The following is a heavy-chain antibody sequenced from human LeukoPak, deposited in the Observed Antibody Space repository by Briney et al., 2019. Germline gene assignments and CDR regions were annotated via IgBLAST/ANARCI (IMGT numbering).Heavy chain of an antibody. D-gene: IGHD6-19*01. J-gene: IGHJ6*03. Sequence: GASVKVSCKASGGTFSSYAISWVRQAPGQGLEWMGGIIPIFGTANYAQKFQGRVTITADESTSTAYMELSSLRSEDTAVYYCARGDGAVAGTSLRYYYYYMDVWGKGTTVTISS. CDR1: GGTFSSYA. CDR3: ARGDGAVAGTSLRYYYYYMDV. V-gene: IGHV1-69*13. CDR2: IIPIFGTA.